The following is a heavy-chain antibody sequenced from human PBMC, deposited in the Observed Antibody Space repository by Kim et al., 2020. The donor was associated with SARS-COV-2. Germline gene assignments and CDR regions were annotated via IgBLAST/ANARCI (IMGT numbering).Heavy chain of an antibody. CDR3: ARDGEFGIFGVVIIGYYYYGMDV. CDR2: INTNTWNP. D-gene: IGHD3-3*01. CDR1: GYTFTSYA. J-gene: IGHJ6*02. V-gene: IGHV7-4-1*02. Sequence: ASVKVSCKASGYTFTSYAMNWVRQAPGQGLEWMGWINTNTWNPTYAQGFTGRFVFSLDTSVSTAYLQISSLKAEDTAVYYCARDGEFGIFGVVIIGYYYYGMDVWGQGTTVTVSS.